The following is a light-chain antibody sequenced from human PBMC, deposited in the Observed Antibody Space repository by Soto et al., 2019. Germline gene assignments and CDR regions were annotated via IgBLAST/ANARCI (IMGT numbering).Light chain of an antibody. J-gene: IGLJ1*01. CDR3: SSYTSSNTYV. Sequence: QSALTQPASVSGSPGQSITISCTGTSSDVGGYNYVSWYQQNPGKAPKLMIYEVSNRPSGVSYRFSGSKSGYTASLTISGLQAEDEADYYCSSYTSSNTYVFGTGTKLTVL. CDR2: EVS. V-gene: IGLV2-14*01. CDR1: SSDVGGYNY.